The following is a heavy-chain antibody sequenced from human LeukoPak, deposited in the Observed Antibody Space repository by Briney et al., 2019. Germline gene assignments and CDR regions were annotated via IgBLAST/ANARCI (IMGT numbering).Heavy chain of an antibody. D-gene: IGHD6-19*01. CDR2: ISYGGSNK. CDR3: AKDRAVAASFFDY. V-gene: IGHV3-30*18. J-gene: IGHJ4*02. Sequence: GGSLRLSCAASGFTFSSYGMHWVRQAPGKGLEWVAVISYGGSNKYYADSVKGRFTISRDNSKNTLYLQMNSLRAEDTAVYYCAKDRAVAASFFDYWGQGTLVTVSS. CDR1: GFTFSSYG.